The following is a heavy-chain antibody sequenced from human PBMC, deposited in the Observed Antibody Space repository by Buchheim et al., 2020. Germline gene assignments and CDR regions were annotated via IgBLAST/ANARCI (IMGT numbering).Heavy chain of an antibody. V-gene: IGHV3-23*04. Sequence: EVQLVESGGGLVQPGGSLRLSCAASGFIFANYAMTWVRQAPGKGLEWVAAISAGGGGTYYGDSLKGRFTVSRDNSNDTLFLQVNSLRGDDTAVYYCAILRLGQFPEWGQGTL. D-gene: IGHD3-16*01. J-gene: IGHJ4*02. CDR2: ISAGGGGT. CDR3: AILRLGQFPE. CDR1: GFIFANYA.